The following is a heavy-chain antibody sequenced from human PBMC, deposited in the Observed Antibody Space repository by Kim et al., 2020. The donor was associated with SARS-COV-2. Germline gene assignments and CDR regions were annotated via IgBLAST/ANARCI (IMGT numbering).Heavy chain of an antibody. CDR3: AEGPQLTGFDP. Sequence: ASVKVSCKTSGYTFSTYGITWVRQAPGQGLEWMGWVSAYNGNTNYAQKLQGRVTMTTDTSTSTAYMELRSLRSDDTAVYYCAEGPQLTGFDPWGQGPLVYVS. V-gene: IGHV1-18*04. CDR2: VSAYNGNT. D-gene: IGHD6-13*01. J-gene: IGHJ5*02. CDR1: GYTFSTYG.